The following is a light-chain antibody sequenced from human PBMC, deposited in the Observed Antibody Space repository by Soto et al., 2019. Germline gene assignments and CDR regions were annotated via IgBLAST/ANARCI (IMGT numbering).Light chain of an antibody. CDR3: QQYNSWPLT. CDR2: GAS. CDR1: QSVRSN. Sequence: EIVMTQSPATLSVSPGERVTLSCRASQSVRSNSAWYQQKPGQAPRLLFYGASTRASGIPARFSGSGYGTEFTLSISSLQSEDFAVYYCQQYNSWPLTFGGGTKVDIK. J-gene: IGKJ4*01. V-gene: IGKV3-15*01.